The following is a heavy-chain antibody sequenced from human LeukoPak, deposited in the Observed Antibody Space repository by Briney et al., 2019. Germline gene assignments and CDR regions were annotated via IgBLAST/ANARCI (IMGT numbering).Heavy chain of an antibody. CDR1: GGSISSGGYS. V-gene: IGHV4-30-4*07. CDR2: IYYSGST. J-gene: IGHJ5*02. Sequence: SETLSLTCAVSGGSISSGGYSWSWIRQPPGKGLEWIGYIYYSGSTYYNPSLKSRVTISVDTSKNQFSLKLSSVTAADTAVYYCARGSADDYGDYGEVSWFDLWGQGTLVTVSS. D-gene: IGHD4-17*01. CDR3: ARGSADDYGDYGEVSWFDL.